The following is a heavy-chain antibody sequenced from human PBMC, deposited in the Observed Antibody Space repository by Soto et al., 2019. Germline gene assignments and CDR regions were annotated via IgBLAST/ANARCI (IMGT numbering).Heavy chain of an antibody. CDR1: DGSISSSNYY. V-gene: IGHV4-39*01. CDR2: VFYGGNT. D-gene: IGHD3-10*01. CDR3: VTFVGATTVIRGSPRDS. J-gene: IGHJ4*02. Sequence: SETLSLTCTVSDGSISSSNYYWDWLRQPPGKGLEWIGSVFYGGNTYYNPSLKSRISMSVDTSKNQFSLQLSSVTAADTAVYYCVTFVGATTVIRGSPRDSWGQGTLVTVAS.